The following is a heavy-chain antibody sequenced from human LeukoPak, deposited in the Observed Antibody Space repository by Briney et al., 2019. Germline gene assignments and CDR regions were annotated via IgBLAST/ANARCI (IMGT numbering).Heavy chain of an antibody. Sequence: PGRSLRLSCAASGFTFSSYGMHWVRQAPGKGLEWVAVISYDGSNKYYADSVKGRFTISRDNSKNTLYLQMNSLRAEDTAVYYCAKDSPGFNFDYWGQGTLVTVSS. J-gene: IGHJ4*02. CDR1: GFTFSSYG. V-gene: IGHV3-30*18. CDR3: AKDSPGFNFDY. CDR2: ISYDGSNK.